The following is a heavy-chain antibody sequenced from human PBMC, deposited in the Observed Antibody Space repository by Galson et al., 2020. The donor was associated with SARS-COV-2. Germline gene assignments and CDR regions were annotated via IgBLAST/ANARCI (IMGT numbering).Heavy chain of an antibody. V-gene: IGHV4-34*01. CDR3: ARGRIASRDGYNSVVFDY. CDR2: INHSGST. CDR1: GGSFSGYY. Sequence: SETLSLTCAVYGGSFSGYYWSWIRQPPGKGLEWIGEINHSGSTNYNPSLKSRVTISVDTSKNQFSLKLSSVTAADTAVYYCARGRIASRDGYNSVVFDYWGQGTLVTVSS. D-gene: IGHD5-12*01. J-gene: IGHJ4*02.